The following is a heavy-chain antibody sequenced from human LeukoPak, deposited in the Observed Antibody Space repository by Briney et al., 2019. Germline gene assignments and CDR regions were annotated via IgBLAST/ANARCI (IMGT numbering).Heavy chain of an antibody. CDR2: ISQDGNVN. J-gene: IGHJ4*02. Sequence: GALRLSCAASGFIFSDYYMHWVRQAPGKGLEWVALISQDGNVNKFADSVKGRFTISRDNVKNSVYLQMNSLRAVDTAVYSCARAVAAADSYWGRGTLVTVSS. D-gene: IGHD6-13*01. CDR1: GFIFSDYY. CDR3: ARAVAAADSY. V-gene: IGHV3-30-3*01.